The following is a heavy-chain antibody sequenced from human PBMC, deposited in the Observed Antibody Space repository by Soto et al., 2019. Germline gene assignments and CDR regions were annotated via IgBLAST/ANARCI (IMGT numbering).Heavy chain of an antibody. CDR3: ASLDYYDSSGYSVDY. CDR1: GFTFSSYS. D-gene: IGHD3-22*01. CDR2: ISSSSSYI. Sequence: PGGSLRLSCAASGFTFSSYSMNWVRQAPRKGLEWISSISSSSSYIYYADSVKGRFTISRDNAKNSLYLQMNSLRAEDTAVYYCASLDYYDSSGYSVDYWGQGTLVTVSS. V-gene: IGHV3-21*01. J-gene: IGHJ4*02.